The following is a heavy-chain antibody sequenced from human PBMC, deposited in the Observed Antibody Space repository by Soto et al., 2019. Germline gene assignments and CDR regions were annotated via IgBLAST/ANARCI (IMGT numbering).Heavy chain of an antibody. CDR2: IYPGDSDT. CDR1: GYSFTSYW. J-gene: IGHJ3*02. Sequence: GESLKISCKGSGYSFTSYWIGWVRQMPGKGLEWMGIIYPGDSDTRYSPSFQGQVTISADKSISTAYLQWSSPKASDTAMYYCASLLLAYCGGDCSAFDIWGQGTMVTVSS. CDR3: ASLLLAYCGGDCSAFDI. V-gene: IGHV5-51*01. D-gene: IGHD2-21*02.